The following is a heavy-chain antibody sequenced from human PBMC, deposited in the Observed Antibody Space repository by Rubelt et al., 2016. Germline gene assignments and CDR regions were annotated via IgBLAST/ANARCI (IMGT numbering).Heavy chain of an antibody. V-gene: IGHV3-33*06. D-gene: IGHD6-19*01. Sequence: QVQLVESGGGVVQPGRSLRLSCAASGFTFSNYGMHWVRQAPGKGLEWVAVIWHDGSNKYYANSVKGRFTISRDNSKNTLYLQMNSLRAEDTAVYYCAKGPASRGWYGADAFDIWGQGTMVTVSS. J-gene: IGHJ3*02. CDR1: GFTFSNYG. CDR3: AKGPASRGWYGADAFDI. CDR2: IWHDGSNK.